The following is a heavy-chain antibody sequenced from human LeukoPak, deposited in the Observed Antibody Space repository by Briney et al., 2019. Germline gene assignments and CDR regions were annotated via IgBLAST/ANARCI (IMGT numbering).Heavy chain of an antibody. CDR1: GFIFSTYD. CDR3: ARGCWVFGAEGYYYYMDV. V-gene: IGHV3-30*03. Sequence: GGSLRLSCAASGFIFSTYDMHWVRQAPGKGLEWVAVISYDRSNKYYADSVKGRFTISRDNAKNSLYLQMNSLRAEDTAVYYCARGCWVFGAEGYYYYMDVWGKGTTVTVSS. D-gene: IGHD3-16*01. CDR2: ISYDRSNK. J-gene: IGHJ6*03.